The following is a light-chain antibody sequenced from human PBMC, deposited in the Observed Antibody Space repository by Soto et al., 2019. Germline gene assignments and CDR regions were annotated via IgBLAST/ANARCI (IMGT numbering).Light chain of an antibody. J-gene: IGLJ1*01. Sequence: QSALTQPPSVSGSPGQSITISCTGTSSDVGAYNYDSWYQQYPGEAPKVIIYDVSHRPAGVSNRFSGSKSGNTASLTISGLQTQDEADYYCSSYTSATTDVFGTGTKLTVL. CDR1: SSDVGAYNY. CDR3: SSYTSATTDV. V-gene: IGLV2-14*01. CDR2: DVS.